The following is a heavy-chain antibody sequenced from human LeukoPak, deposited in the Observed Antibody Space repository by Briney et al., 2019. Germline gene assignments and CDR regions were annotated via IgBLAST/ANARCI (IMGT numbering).Heavy chain of an antibody. CDR2: ISGSGGST. J-gene: IGHJ4*02. V-gene: IGHV3-23*01. Sequence: GGSLRLSCAASGFTFSSYAMSWVRQAPGKGLEWVSAISGSGGSTYYADSVKGRFTISRDNSKNTLYLQMNSLRAEDTAVYYCAKGGGYSYGYYFDYWGQGTLVTVSP. CDR1: GFTFSSYA. D-gene: IGHD5-18*01. CDR3: AKGGGYSYGYYFDY.